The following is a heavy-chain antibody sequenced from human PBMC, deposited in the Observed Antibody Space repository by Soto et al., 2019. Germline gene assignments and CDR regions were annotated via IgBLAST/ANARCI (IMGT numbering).Heavy chain of an antibody. CDR1: GGTLSSYA. CDR3: AKVKYDSSGYYRNFDY. CDR2: IIPRFGTA. V-gene: IGHV1-69*01. J-gene: IGHJ4*02. D-gene: IGHD3-22*01. Sequence: QVQLVQSGAEVKKPGSSVKVSCKASGGTLSSYAISWVRQAPGQGLEWVGGIIPRFGTANYAQKFQGRVTITADESTSTAYMELSSLRSEDTAMYYCAKVKYDSSGYYRNFDYWGQGTLVTVSS.